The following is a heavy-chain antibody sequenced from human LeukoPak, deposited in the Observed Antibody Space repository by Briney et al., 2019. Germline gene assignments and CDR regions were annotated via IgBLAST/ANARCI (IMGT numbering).Heavy chain of an antibody. J-gene: IGHJ4*02. CDR1: GYTFTGHY. CDR2: INPNRGDT. D-gene: IGHD7-27*01. Sequence: ASVKVSCKTSGYTFTGHYIHWVRQAPGQGLEWMGWINPNRGDTNYAQKFQGRVTVTSDTSISTAYMELPRLRSNDTAVYYCARDLSRANWGNIADYWGQGTLVTVSS. CDR3: ARDLSRANWGNIADY. V-gene: IGHV1-2*02.